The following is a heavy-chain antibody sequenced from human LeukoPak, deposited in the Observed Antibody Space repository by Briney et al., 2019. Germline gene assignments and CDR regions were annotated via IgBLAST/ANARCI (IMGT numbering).Heavy chain of an antibody. V-gene: IGHV4-39*01. CDR3: ARHWVVVPAAKYNWFDP. D-gene: IGHD2-2*01. CDR1: GGSISSSSYY. CDR2: IYYSGST. Sequence: LETLSLTCTVSGGSISSSSYYWGWIRQPPGKGLEWIGSIYYSGSTYYNPSLKSRVTISVDTSKNQISLKLSSVTAADTAVYYCARHWVVVPAAKYNWFDPWGQGTLVAVSS. J-gene: IGHJ5*02.